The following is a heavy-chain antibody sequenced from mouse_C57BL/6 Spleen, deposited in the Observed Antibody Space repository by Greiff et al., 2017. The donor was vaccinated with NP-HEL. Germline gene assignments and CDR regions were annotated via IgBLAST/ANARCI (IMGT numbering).Heavy chain of an antibody. CDR3: ARHDYYGSSFYYAMDY. V-gene: IGHV1-75*01. D-gene: IGHD1-1*01. CDR2: IFPGSGST. J-gene: IGHJ4*01. CDR1: GYTFTDYY. Sequence: QVQLKQSGPELVKPGASVKISCKASGYTFTDYYINWVKQRPGQGLEWIGWIFPGSGSTYYNEKFKGKATLTVDKSSSTAYMLLSSLTSEDSAVYFCARHDYYGSSFYYAMDYWGQGTSVTVSS.